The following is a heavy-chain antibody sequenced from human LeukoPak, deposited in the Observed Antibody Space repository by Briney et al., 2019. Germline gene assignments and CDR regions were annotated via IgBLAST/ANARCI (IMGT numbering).Heavy chain of an antibody. V-gene: IGHV3-30*04. CDR1: GFTFSSYA. D-gene: IGHD6-19*01. CDR3: AKQIAVAGKAGFDY. CDR2: ISYDGSNK. J-gene: IGHJ4*02. Sequence: PGRSLRLSCAASGFTFSSYAMHWVRQAPGKGLEWVAVISYDGSNKYYADSVKGRFTISRDNSKNTLYLQMNSLRAEDTAVYYCAKQIAVAGKAGFDYWGQGTLVTVSS.